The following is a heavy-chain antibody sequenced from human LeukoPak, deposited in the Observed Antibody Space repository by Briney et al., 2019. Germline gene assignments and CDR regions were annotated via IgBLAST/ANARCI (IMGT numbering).Heavy chain of an antibody. J-gene: IGHJ4*02. V-gene: IGHV4-34*01. D-gene: IGHD4-17*01. Sequence: PSETLSLTCAVYGGSFSGYYWSWIRQPPGKGLDWIGEINHSGSTNYNPSLKSRVTISVDTSKNQFSLKLSSVTAADTAVYYCARGLSMTTVTPFDYWGQGTLVTVSS. CDR1: GGSFSGYY. CDR2: INHSGST. CDR3: ARGLSMTTVTPFDY.